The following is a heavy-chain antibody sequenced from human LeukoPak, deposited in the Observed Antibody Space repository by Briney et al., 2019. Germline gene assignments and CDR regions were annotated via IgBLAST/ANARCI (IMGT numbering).Heavy chain of an antibody. Sequence: PSETLSLTCAVYGGSFSGYYWSWIRPPPGKGLEWIGEINHSGSTNYNPSLKSRVTISVDTSKNQFSLKLSSVTAADTAVYYCARGPDSSSWYPIYYYGMDVWGQGTTVTVSS. J-gene: IGHJ6*02. CDR1: GGSFSGYY. V-gene: IGHV4-34*01. CDR2: INHSGST. CDR3: ARGPDSSSWYPIYYYGMDV. D-gene: IGHD6-13*01.